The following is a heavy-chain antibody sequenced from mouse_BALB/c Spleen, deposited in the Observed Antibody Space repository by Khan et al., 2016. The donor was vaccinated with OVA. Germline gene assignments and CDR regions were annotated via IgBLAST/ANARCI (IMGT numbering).Heavy chain of an antibody. CDR1: GYTFTNYW. CDR2: IYPSDSYT. J-gene: IGHJ3*01. Sequence: QVQLQQSGPELVRPGASVKLSCKASGYTFTNYWINWVKQRPGQGLEWIGNIYPSDSYTNYNQKFKDKATLTVDKSSSTASMQLSSPTSEDSAVYYCTGEGVGGSAFAYWGQGTLVTVSA. V-gene: IGHV1-69*02. CDR3: TGEGVGGSAFAY. D-gene: IGHD1-1*02.